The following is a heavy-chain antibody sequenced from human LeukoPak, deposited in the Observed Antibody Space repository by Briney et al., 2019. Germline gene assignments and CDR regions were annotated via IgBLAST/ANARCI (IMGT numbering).Heavy chain of an antibody. CDR1: GFTFSSNY. V-gene: IGHV3-53*01. CDR3: ARGGIAGAGKGFDF. CDR2: IFSGGGT. J-gene: IGHJ4*02. Sequence: PGGSLRLSCAASGFTFSSNYMIWVRQAPGKGLEWVSVIFSGGGTYYADSVKGRFTISRDNSKNTLFLQMSSLRAEDTAVYYCARGGIAGAGKGFDFWGQGTLVTVSS. D-gene: IGHD6-13*01.